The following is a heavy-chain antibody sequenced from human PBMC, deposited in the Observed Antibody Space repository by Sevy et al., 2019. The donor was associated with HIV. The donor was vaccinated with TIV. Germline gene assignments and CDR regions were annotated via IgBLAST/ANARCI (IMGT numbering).Heavy chain of an antibody. J-gene: IGHJ6*03. CDR1: GFTFSDYA. D-gene: IGHD2-15*01. V-gene: IGHV3-30-3*01. Sequence: GGSLRLSCAASGFTFSDYAFHWVRQAPGKGLEWLAVISFDGNKQYFADSVQGRFTISRDSLKNTVSLHMNSLRVEDTAVYFRARELLPGSYYYYMDVWGKGTTVTVSS. CDR2: ISFDGNKQ. CDR3: ARELLPGSYYYYMDV.